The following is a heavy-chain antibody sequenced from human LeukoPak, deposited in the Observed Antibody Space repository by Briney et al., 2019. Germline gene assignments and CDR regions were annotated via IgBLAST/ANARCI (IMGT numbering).Heavy chain of an antibody. CDR1: GYTFTSYA. D-gene: IGHD3-10*01. V-gene: IGHV1-3*01. Sequence: VASVNVSCKASGYTFTSYAMHWVRQAPGQRLEWMGWINAGNGNTKYSQKFQGRVTITRDTSASTAYMELSSLRSEDTAVYYCARAGKDYGSGSLLYYFDYWGQGTLVTVSS. CDR3: ARAGKDYGSGSLLYYFDY. CDR2: INAGNGNT. J-gene: IGHJ4*02.